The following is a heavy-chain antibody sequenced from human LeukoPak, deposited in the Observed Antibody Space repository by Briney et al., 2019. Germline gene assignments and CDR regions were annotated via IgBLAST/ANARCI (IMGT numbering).Heavy chain of an antibody. CDR3: ARAKKPGYFDY. CDR2: INPKSGDT. CDR1: GYTFTGYY. V-gene: IGHV1-2*02. D-gene: IGHD1-14*01. J-gene: IGHJ4*02. Sequence: GASVKVSCKASGYTFTGYYMHWVRQAPGQGLEWMGWINPKSGDTQYAQKVQGRVTMTRDTSISTAYVEVSRLTSDDTAVYYCARAKKPGYFDYWGQGTLVTVSS.